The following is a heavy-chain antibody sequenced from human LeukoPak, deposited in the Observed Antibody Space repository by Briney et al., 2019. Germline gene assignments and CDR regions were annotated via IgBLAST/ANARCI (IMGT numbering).Heavy chain of an antibody. J-gene: IGHJ4*02. CDR1: GFTFSNAW. D-gene: IGHD4-11*01. CDR3: ARDLGSYSNYGFDY. V-gene: IGHV3-7*01. Sequence: GGSLRLSCAASGFTFSNAWMSWVRQAPGKGLEWVANIKQDGSEKYYVDSVKGRFTISRDNAKNSLYLQMNSLRTEDTAVYYCARDLGSYSNYGFDYWGQGTLVTVSS. CDR2: IKQDGSEK.